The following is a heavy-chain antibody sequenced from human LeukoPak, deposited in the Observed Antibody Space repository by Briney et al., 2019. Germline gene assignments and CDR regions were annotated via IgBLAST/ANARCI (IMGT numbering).Heavy chain of an antibody. V-gene: IGHV4-38-2*02. D-gene: IGHD3-10*01. Sequence: SETLSLTCSVSGYSIGSGHYWGWIRQPPGKGLEWIGEINHSGSTNYNPSLKSRVTISVDTSKNQFSLKLSSVTAADTAVYYCARARCVGSVHCYFFDYWGQGTLVTVSS. CDR1: GYSIGSGHY. J-gene: IGHJ4*02. CDR3: ARARCVGSVHCYFFDY. CDR2: INHSGST.